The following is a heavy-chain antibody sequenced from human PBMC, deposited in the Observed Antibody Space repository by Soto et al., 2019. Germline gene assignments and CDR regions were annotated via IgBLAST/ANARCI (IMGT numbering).Heavy chain of an antibody. V-gene: IGHV1-69*13. J-gene: IGHJ4*02. CDR3: ARDLGIAVAGTFKGFDY. CDR2: IIPIFGTA. D-gene: IGHD6-19*01. Sequence: VASVKVSCKASGGTFSSYAISWVRQAPGQGLEWMGGIIPIFGTANYAQKFQGRVTITADESTSTAYMELSSLRSEDTAVYYCARDLGIAVAGTFKGFDYWGQGTLVTVSS. CDR1: GGTFSSYA.